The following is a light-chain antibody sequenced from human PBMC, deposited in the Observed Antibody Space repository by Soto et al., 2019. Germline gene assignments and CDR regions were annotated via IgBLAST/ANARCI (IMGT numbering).Light chain of an antibody. CDR2: EVN. Sequence: QSALTQPPSASGSPGQSVAISCTGTSSDVGGSNYVSWYQRHPGKAPKLMIFEVNKRPSGVPNRFSGSKSGNTASLTVSGLQAEDEADYYFSSFARMNNPLVFGGATKVTVL. J-gene: IGLJ2*01. CDR1: SSDVGGSNY. V-gene: IGLV2-8*01. CDR3: SSFARMNNPLV.